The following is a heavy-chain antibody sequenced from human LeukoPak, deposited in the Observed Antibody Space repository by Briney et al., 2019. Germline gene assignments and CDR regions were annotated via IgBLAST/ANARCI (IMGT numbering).Heavy chain of an antibody. CDR3: ARGLQEYTYGFDY. V-gene: IGHV3-23*01. CDR1: GFTFSSYA. Sequence: GGSLRLSCAASGFTFSSYAMTWVRQAPGKGLKWVSAISGSGGTTYYADSVKGRFTISRDNSKNTLYLQMNSLRADDTAVYYCARGLQEYTYGFDYWGQGTLVTVSS. CDR2: ISGSGGTT. J-gene: IGHJ4*02. D-gene: IGHD5-18*01.